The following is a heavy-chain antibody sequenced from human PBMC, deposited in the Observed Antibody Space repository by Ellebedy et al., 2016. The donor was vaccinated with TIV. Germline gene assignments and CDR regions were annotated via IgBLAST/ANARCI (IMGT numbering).Heavy chain of an antibody. V-gene: IGHV4-59*08. Sequence: MPSETLSLTCTVSGGSISSYYWSWIRQPPGKGLEWIGYIYYSGSTNYNPSLKSRVTISVDTSKNQFSLKLSSVTAADTAVYYCARHGVGATIVDYWGQGTLVTVSS. CDR2: IYYSGST. J-gene: IGHJ4*02. CDR3: ARHGVGATIVDY. D-gene: IGHD1-26*01. CDR1: GGSISSYY.